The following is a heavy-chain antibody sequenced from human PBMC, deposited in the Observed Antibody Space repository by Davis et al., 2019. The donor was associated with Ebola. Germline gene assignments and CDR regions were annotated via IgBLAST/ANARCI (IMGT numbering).Heavy chain of an antibody. CDR1: GYTFTSYY. CDR3: ARDFTMIVVVDYYYYYGMDV. V-gene: IGHV1-46*01. J-gene: IGHJ6*02. D-gene: IGHD3-22*01. Sequence: ASVKVSCKASGYTFTSYYMHWVRQAPGQGLEWMGIINPSGGSTSYAQKFQGRVTMTRDTSTSTVYMELSSLRSEDTAVYYCARDFTMIVVVDYYYYYGMDVWGQGTTVTVSS. CDR2: INPSGGST.